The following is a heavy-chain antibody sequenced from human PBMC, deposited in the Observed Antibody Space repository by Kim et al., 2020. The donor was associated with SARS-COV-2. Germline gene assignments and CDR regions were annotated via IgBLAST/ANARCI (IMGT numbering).Heavy chain of an antibody. D-gene: IGHD2-15*01. V-gene: IGHV1-18*01. J-gene: IGHJ4*02. Sequence: QKLQGRVTMTTDTSTSTAYMGLRSLRSDDTAVYYCARESYCSGGSCPLDYWGQGTLVTVSS. CDR3: ARESYCSGGSCPLDY.